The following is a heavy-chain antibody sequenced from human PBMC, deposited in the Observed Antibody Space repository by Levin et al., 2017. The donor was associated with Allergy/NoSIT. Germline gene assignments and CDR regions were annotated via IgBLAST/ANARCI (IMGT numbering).Heavy chain of an antibody. CDR2: ISWNSGSI. J-gene: IGHJ6*02. CDR3: AKDSGYDLGLSLHGMDV. D-gene: IGHD5-12*01. V-gene: IGHV3-9*01. CDR1: GFTFDDYA. Sequence: GGSLRLSCAASGFTFDDYAMHWVRQAPGKGLEWVSGISWNSGSIGYADSVKGRFTISRDNAKNSLYLQMNSLRAEDTALYYCAKDSGYDLGLSLHGMDVWGQGTTVTVSS.